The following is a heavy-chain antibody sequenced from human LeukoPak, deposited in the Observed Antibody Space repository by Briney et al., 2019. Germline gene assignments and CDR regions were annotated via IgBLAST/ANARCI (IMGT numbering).Heavy chain of an antibody. CDR3: ARLTVVTATRSLDY. Sequence: GGSLRLSRAASGLSITSYSMNWVRQAPGKGLEWVSHISSSSTTIDYADSVKGRFTISRDNAKNSLYLQMNSLRDEDTAVYYCARLTVVTATRSLDYWGQGTLVTASS. V-gene: IGHV3-48*02. J-gene: IGHJ4*02. CDR1: GLSITSYS. D-gene: IGHD2-21*02. CDR2: ISSSSTTI.